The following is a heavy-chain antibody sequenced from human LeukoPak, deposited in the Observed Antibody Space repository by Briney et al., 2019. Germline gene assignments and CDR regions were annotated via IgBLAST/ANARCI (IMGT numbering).Heavy chain of an antibody. CDR2: IYPNSGDT. CDR1: GYTFTGYY. Sequence: ASVKVSCKASGYTFTGYYMHWVRQAPGQGLEWMGWIYPNSGDTNYEQKIQGGVTMTRDTSISTIYMELSSLTSDDTAIYYCMRERERTFGCWGQGTLVTVSS. J-gene: IGHJ4*02. V-gene: IGHV1-2*02. D-gene: IGHD1-1*01. CDR3: MRERERTFGC.